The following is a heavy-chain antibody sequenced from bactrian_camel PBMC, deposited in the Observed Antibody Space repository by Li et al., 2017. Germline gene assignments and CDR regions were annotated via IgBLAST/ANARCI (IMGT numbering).Heavy chain of an antibody. CDR3: AADRMACLRPSVQLEAYNF. CDR1: GIHLSSAFC. CDR2: IRPGATTT. V-gene: IGHV3S63*01. J-gene: IGHJ4*01. Sequence: HVQLVESGGGSVQAGGSLRLSCAGTGIHLSSAFCAGWFRQVPGKEREGVASIRPGATTTAYASSVRGRFSISPGNATNTVSLQMNSLRPEDTAMYYCAADRMACLRPSVQLEAYNFWGRGTQVTVS.